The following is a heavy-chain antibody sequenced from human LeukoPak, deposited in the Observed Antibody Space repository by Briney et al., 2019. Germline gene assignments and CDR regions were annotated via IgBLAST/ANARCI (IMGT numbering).Heavy chain of an antibody. V-gene: IGHV3-21*01. J-gene: IGHJ4*02. CDR2: ISSSSSYI. D-gene: IGHD6-13*01. Sequence: SGGSLRLSCAASGFTFSSYSMNWVRQAPGKGLEWVSSISSSSSYICYADSVKGRFTISRDNAKNSLYLPMNSLRAEDTAVYYCARSGLNRSSWYVAYWGQGTLVTVSS. CDR3: ARSGLNRSSWYVAY. CDR1: GFTFSSYS.